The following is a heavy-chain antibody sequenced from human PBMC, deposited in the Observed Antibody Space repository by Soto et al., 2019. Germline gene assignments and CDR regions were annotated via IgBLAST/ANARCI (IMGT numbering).Heavy chain of an antibody. Sequence: ASVKVSCKASGYTFTGYYMHWVRQAPGQGLEWMGWIIPNSGGTDYAQKFQGRVTMTRDTSISTAYMELCRLRSDDTAVYYCAKWSAMVLPFDYWGQGTLVTVSS. J-gene: IGHJ4*02. CDR2: IIPNSGGT. D-gene: IGHD3-10*01. CDR3: AKWSAMVLPFDY. V-gene: IGHV1-2*02. CDR1: GYTFTGYY.